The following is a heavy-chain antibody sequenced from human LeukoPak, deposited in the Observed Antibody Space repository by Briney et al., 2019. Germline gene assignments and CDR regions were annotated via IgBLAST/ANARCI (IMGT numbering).Heavy chain of an antibody. CDR2: INPNSGGT. CDR3: AREAVVTATGIGWYGMDV. CDR1: GYTFSVYY. D-gene: IGHD2-21*02. Sequence: ASVKVSCKASGYTFSVYYMYWVRQAPGQGLEWMGWINPNSGGTKYPQKFQGRVTMTRDTSISTAYMELSRLRSDDTAVYYCAREAVVTATGIGWYGMDVWGQGTTVTVSS. J-gene: IGHJ6*02. V-gene: IGHV1-2*02.